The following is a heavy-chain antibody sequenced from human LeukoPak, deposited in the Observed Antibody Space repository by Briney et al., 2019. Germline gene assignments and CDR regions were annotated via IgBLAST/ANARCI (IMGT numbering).Heavy chain of an antibody. D-gene: IGHD1-26*01. CDR3: ARDRVGATDYFDY. J-gene: IGHJ4*02. CDR1: GFTFSSYG. CDR2: IWYDGSNK. Sequence: GGSLRLSCAASGFTFSSYGMHWVRQAPGKGLEWVAVIWYDGSNKYYADSVKGRFTISRDNSKNTLYLQMNSLRAEDTAVYYCARDRVGATDYFDYWGQGTLVTVSS. V-gene: IGHV3-33*01.